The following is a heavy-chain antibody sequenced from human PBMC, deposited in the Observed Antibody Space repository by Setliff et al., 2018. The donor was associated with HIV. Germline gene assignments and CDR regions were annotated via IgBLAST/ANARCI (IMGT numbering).Heavy chain of an antibody. CDR2: LIPIVDIT. J-gene: IGHJ3*02. Sequence: SVKVSCKASGNTLRNNVINWVRQAPGQGLEWMGGLIPIVDITKSTQKFRDRVTFTADESTKTAQMELSGLTFEDTAVYYCAKGPNFEDAFDIWGQGTVVTVS. D-gene: IGHD2-8*01. CDR3: AKGPNFEDAFDI. V-gene: IGHV1-69*10. CDR1: GNTLRNNV.